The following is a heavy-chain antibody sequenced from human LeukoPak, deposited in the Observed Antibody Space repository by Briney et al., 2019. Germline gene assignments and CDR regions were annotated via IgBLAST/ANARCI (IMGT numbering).Heavy chain of an antibody. V-gene: IGHV3-23*01. J-gene: IGHJ4*02. CDR1: GFTFSSYA. Sequence: GGSLRLSCAASGFTFSSYAMSWVRQDPGKGLEWVSAISGSGGSTYYADSVKGRFTISRDNSKNTLYLQMNSLRAEDTAVYYCAKGPEAYSSSWYYFDYWGQGTLVTVSS. CDR2: ISGSGGST. D-gene: IGHD6-13*01. CDR3: AKGPEAYSSSWYYFDY.